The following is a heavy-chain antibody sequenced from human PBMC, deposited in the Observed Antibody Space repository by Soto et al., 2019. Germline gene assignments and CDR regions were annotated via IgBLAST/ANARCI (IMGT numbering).Heavy chain of an antibody. D-gene: IGHD2-15*01. Sequence: HPGGSLRLSCAASGFTFSTYAMTWVRQAPGKGPEWVSRIGDSEGETTHYANSVKGRFTISRDNAKNTLYLQMNSLRFEDTTIFYCAKGYCGGGRCYDLDNWFDSWGQGTRVTVSS. CDR3: AKGYCGGGRCYDLDNWFDS. J-gene: IGHJ5*01. V-gene: IGHV3-23*01. CDR2: IGDSEGETT. CDR1: GFTFSTYA.